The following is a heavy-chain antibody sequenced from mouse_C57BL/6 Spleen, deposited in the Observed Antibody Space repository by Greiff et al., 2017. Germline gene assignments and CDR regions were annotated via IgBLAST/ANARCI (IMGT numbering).Heavy chain of an antibody. Sequence: VHLQQSGPELVKPGASVKISCKASGYSFTGYYMHWVKQSHGNILDWIGYIYPYNGVSSYNQKFKGKATLTVDKSSSTAYMELRSLTSEDSAVYYCASFLYYYGSSYVGGFDYWGQGTTLTVSS. D-gene: IGHD1-1*01. CDR2: IYPYNGVS. CDR1: GYSFTGYY. J-gene: IGHJ2*01. V-gene: IGHV1-31*01. CDR3: ASFLYYYGSSYVGGFDY.